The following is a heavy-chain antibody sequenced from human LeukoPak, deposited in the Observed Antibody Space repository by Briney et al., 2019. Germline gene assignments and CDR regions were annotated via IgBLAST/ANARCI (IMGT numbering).Heavy chain of an antibody. Sequence: SETLSLTCIVSGGSINSGCYYWGWIRQPPGKGLEWIGSLFYTGNTYYNPSLKSRVTISVDTSKNQFSLKLSSVTAADTAVYYCARENIVSTRDFDYWGQGTLVTVSS. CDR2: LFYTGNT. CDR3: ARENIVSTRDFDY. D-gene: IGHD5/OR15-5a*01. V-gene: IGHV4-39*07. CDR1: GGSINSGCYY. J-gene: IGHJ4*02.